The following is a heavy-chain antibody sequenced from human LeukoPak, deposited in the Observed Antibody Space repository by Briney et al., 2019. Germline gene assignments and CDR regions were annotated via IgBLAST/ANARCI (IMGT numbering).Heavy chain of an antibody. Sequence: GGSLRLSCTASGFTFGDYAMSWVRQAPGKGLEWVGFIRSKAYGGTTEYAASVKGRFTISRDDSKSIAYLQMNSLKTEDTAVYYCTRDPLYDSSLYYFDYWGQGTLVTVSS. CDR3: TRDPLYDSSLYYFDY. J-gene: IGHJ4*02. V-gene: IGHV3-49*04. D-gene: IGHD3-22*01. CDR1: GFTFGDYA. CDR2: IRSKAYGGTT.